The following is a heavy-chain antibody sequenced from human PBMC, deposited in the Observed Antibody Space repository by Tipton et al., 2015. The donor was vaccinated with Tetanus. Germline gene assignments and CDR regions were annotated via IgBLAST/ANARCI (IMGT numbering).Heavy chain of an antibody. CDR3: ARDFTYYDSSGYLRRDYYFDY. D-gene: IGHD3-22*01. J-gene: IGHJ4*02. Sequence: TLSLTCTVSGGSTSSYYWSWIRQPPGKGLEWIGYIYYSGSTNYNPSLKSRVTISVDTSKNQFSLKLSSVTAADTAVYYCARDFTYYDSSGYLRRDYYFDYWGQGTLVTVSS. CDR2: IYYSGST. CDR1: GGSTSSYY. V-gene: IGHV4-59*01.